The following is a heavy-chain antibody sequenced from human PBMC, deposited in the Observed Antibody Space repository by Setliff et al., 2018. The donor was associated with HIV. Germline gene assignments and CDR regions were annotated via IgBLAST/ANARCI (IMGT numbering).Heavy chain of an antibody. CDR1: GGIFSRFA. Sequence: SVKVSCKASGGIFSRFAFSWVRQAPGQGLEWMGGIIPIFGTPNYAQKFQGRVTITTDESTNTVYMELYSLTSEDTAIYYCASSAGAVPTTAPYGDYYYYFYMDVWGKGTTVTVSS. CDR3: ASSAGAVPTTAPYGDYYYYFYMDV. V-gene: IGHV1-69*05. J-gene: IGHJ6*03. D-gene: IGHD1-1*01. CDR2: IIPIFGTP.